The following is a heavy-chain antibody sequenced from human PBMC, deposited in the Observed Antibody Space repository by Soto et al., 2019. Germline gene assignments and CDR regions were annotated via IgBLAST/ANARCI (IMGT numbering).Heavy chain of an antibody. V-gene: IGHV1-3*01. CDR1: GYTFTSYA. Sequence: QVQLVQSGAEVKKPGASVKVSCKASGYTFTSYAMHWVRQAPGQRLEWMGWINAGNGNTKYSQKFQGRVTITRDTTASTGYMELSSLRSEDTAVYYCARGADFWSGPTDDAFDLWGQGTMVTVSS. J-gene: IGHJ3*01. CDR2: INAGNGNT. D-gene: IGHD3-3*01. CDR3: ARGADFWSGPTDDAFDL.